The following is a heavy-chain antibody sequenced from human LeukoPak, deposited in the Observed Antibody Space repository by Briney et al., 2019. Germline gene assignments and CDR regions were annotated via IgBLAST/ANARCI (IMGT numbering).Heavy chain of an antibody. CDR1: GGSINSGGYY. V-gene: IGHV4-31*03. Sequence: PSETLSLTCTVSGGSINSGGYYWSWIRQHPGEGLEWIGYIYYSGSTYYNPSLKSRVTISVDTSENQFSLKLSSVTAADTAVYYCARTNQISETAFDIWGQGTMVIVTS. J-gene: IGHJ3*02. CDR3: ARTNQISETAFDI. D-gene: IGHD1-14*01. CDR2: IYYSGST.